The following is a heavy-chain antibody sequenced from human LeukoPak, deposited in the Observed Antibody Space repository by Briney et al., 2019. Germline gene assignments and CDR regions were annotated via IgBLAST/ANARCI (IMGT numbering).Heavy chain of an antibody. CDR3: AKDRGSSSWYYFDH. CDR1: GFTFSSYA. J-gene: IGHJ4*02. Sequence: QTVGSLRLSCAASGFTFSSYAISWVRQAPGKGLEWGSAISGSGGSTYYADSVKGRFTISRDNSKNTLYLQMNSLRAEDTAVYYCAKDRGSSSWYYFDHWGQGTLVTVSS. CDR2: ISGSGGST. V-gene: IGHV3-23*01. D-gene: IGHD6-13*01.